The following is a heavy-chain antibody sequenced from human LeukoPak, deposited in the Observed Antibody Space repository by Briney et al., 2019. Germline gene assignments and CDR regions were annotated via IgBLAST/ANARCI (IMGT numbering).Heavy chain of an antibody. D-gene: IGHD3-22*01. CDR2: IRYDGSNK. CDR1: GFTFSSYG. CDR3: AKDNHDSSGSHDAFDI. V-gene: IGHV3-30*02. J-gene: IGHJ3*02. Sequence: GGSLRLFCAAWGFTFSSYGMHWVRQAPGKGLEWVAFIRYDGSNKYYADSVKRRFTSSRYNSKNTLYLQMNSLRAEDTAVYYCAKDNHDSSGSHDAFDIWGQGTMVTVSS.